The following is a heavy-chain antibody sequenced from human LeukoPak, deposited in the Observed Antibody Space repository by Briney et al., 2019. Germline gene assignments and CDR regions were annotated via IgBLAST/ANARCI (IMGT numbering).Heavy chain of an antibody. J-gene: IGHJ2*01. CDR3: ARDGEVRSSGWYDDFGFWYFDL. D-gene: IGHD6-19*01. Sequence: GGSLRLSCAASGFTFSDYYMSWIRQAPGKGLEWVSYINSSGSTIYYADSVKGRFTISRDNAKNSLYLQMNSLRAEDTAVYYCARDGEVRSSGWYDDFGFWYFDLWGRGTLVTASS. CDR1: GFTFSDYY. CDR2: INSSGSTI. V-gene: IGHV3-11*01.